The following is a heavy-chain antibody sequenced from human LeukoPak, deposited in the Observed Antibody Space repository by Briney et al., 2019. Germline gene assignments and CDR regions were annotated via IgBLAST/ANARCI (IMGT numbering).Heavy chain of an antibody. CDR2: ISWNSGSI. Sequence: PGRSLRLSCAASGFTFDDYAMHWVRQAPGKGLEWVSGISWNSGSIGYADSVKGRFTISRDNAKHSLYMQMNSLRAEDTALYYCAKAGPGFYYYYGMDVWGQGTTVTVSS. J-gene: IGHJ6*02. V-gene: IGHV3-9*01. CDR3: AKAGPGFYYYYGMDV. CDR1: GFTFDDYA. D-gene: IGHD3-9*01.